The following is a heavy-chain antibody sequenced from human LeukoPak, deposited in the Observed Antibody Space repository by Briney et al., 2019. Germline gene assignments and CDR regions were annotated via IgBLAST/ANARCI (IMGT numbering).Heavy chain of an antibody. Sequence: ASVKLSRTASGYTFISYGISSVRQPPGQGLERLGWISAYNDNTNYAQKLQGRVTMTTDTSTSTAYMEPRSLRSDDTAVYYCARDPAGWPNYFDYWGQGTLVTVSS. CDR3: ARDPAGWPNYFDY. CDR1: GYTFISYG. CDR2: ISAYNDNT. J-gene: IGHJ4*02. V-gene: IGHV1-18*01. D-gene: IGHD2-15*01.